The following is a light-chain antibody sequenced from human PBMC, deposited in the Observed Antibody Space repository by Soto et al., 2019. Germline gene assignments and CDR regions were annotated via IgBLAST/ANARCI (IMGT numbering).Light chain of an antibody. CDR1: SSDVGGYNY. Sequence: QSALTQPRSVSGSPGQSVTISCTGTSSDVGGYNYVSWYQQHPGKAPKLMIYDVSNRPSGVPDRFSGSKPGNTASLTISGLQAEDEADYYCCSYAGSYTLYVFGTGTKVTVL. V-gene: IGLV2-11*01. CDR3: CSYAGSYTLYV. J-gene: IGLJ1*01. CDR2: DVS.